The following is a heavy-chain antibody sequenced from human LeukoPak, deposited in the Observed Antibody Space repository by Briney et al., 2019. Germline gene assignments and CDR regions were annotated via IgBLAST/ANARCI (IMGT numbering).Heavy chain of an antibody. CDR1: GFTFSSYG. D-gene: IGHD3-10*01. CDR2: ISGSGGST. V-gene: IGHV3-23*01. CDR3: AKSRWFGEFTSEYYFDY. Sequence: PGGSLRLSCVASGFTFSSYGMSWVRQAPGKGLEWVSAISGSGGSTYYADSVKGRFTISRDNSKNTLYLQMNSLRAEDTAVYYCAKSRWFGEFTSEYYFDYWGQGTLVTVSS. J-gene: IGHJ4*02.